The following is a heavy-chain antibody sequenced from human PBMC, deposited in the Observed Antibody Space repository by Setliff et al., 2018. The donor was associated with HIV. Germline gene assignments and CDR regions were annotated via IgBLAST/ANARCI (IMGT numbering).Heavy chain of an antibody. CDR1: GYNFIDYN. Sequence: ASVKVSCKASGYNFIDYNFIWVRQAPGQGLEWMGIIYPGGARRSYAQKFQGRVTMTWDTSTSTVYMELSSLRSEDTAFYYCARSAHDSETGYWGQGTLVTVSS. CDR2: IYPGGARR. V-gene: IGHV1-46*01. CDR3: ARSAHDSETGY. D-gene: IGHD5-12*01. J-gene: IGHJ4*02.